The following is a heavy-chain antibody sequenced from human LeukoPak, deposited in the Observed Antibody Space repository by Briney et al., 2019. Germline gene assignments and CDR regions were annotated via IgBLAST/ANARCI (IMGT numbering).Heavy chain of an antibody. D-gene: IGHD2-15*01. CDR1: GYTFTGYY. CDR3: ARVDGRGYYYYYMDV. V-gene: IGHV1-2*02. Sequence: VASVKVSCKASGYTFTGYYMHWVRPVPGQGLEWMGWINPNSGGTNYAQKFQGRVTMTRDTSISTAYMELSRLRSDDTAVYYCARVDGRGYYYYYMDVWGKGTTVTVSS. CDR2: INPNSGGT. J-gene: IGHJ6*03.